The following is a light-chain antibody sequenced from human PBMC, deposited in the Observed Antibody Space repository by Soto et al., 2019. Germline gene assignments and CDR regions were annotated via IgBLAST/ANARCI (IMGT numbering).Light chain of an antibody. CDR2: GAS. CDR1: QSVTSNY. Sequence: EVVLAPSPATLSLSPGARATLPCQASQSVTSNYLAWYQQKPGQAPRLLIYGASSRATGIPDRFSGSGSGTDFTLTIRRLEPEDFAVYYCQQYGSSPGTFGQGTKVDIK. CDR3: QQYGSSPGT. J-gene: IGKJ1*01. V-gene: IGKV3-20*01.